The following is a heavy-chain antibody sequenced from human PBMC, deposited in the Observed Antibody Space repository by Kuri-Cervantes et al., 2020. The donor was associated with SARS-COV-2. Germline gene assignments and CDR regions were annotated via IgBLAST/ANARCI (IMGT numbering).Heavy chain of an antibody. J-gene: IGHJ5*02. CDR3: ARNPTPYGGFDP. CDR2: ISSSSSYI. D-gene: IGHD3-10*01. V-gene: IGHV3-21*01. Sequence: SCASSGFTFSSYSMNWVRQAPGKGLEWVSSISSSSSYIYYADSVNGRFTISRENVKTSLYLQMNILRAEDTAVYYCARNPTPYGGFDPWGQGTMVTVSS. CDR1: GFTFSSYS.